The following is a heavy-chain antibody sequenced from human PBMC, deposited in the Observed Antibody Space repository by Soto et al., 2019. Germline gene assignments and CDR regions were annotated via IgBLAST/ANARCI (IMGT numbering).Heavy chain of an antibody. D-gene: IGHD4-4*01. J-gene: IGHJ6*02. CDR1: GYTFTSYG. V-gene: IGHV1-18*01. Sequence: ASVKVSCKASGYTFTSYGISWVRQAPGQGLEWMGWISAYNGNTNYAQKLQGRVTMTTDTSTSTAYMELRSLRSDDTAVYYCARVDMTTVTTTLLYYYGMDVWGQGTTVTVSS. CDR3: ARVDMTTVTTTLLYYYGMDV. CDR2: ISAYNGNT.